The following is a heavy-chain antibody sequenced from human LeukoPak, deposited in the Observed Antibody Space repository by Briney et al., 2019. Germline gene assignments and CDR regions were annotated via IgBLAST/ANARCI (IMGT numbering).Heavy chain of an antibody. CDR3: ARSHLWPSGTFDI. CDR1: GGSFSGYY. CDR2: INHGGFT. J-gene: IGHJ3*02. V-gene: IGHV4-34*01. D-gene: IGHD5-18*01. Sequence: SETLSLTCAVYGGSFSGYYWSWIRQSPGKGLEWIGEINHGGFTDYNPSLKSRVTISVDTSRNQIALRLSSLTAADTAVYFCARSHLWPSGTFDIWGQGTVVAVSS.